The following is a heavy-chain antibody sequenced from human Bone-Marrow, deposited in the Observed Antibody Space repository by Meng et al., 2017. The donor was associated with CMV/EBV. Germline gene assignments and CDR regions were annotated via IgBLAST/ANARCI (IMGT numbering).Heavy chain of an antibody. CDR2: IYYSGST. CDR3: ARHPPEDDMLTGYYNDYYYYGMDV. CDR1: GGSISSSSYY. V-gene: IGHV4-39*01. J-gene: IGHJ6*02. D-gene: IGHD3-9*01. Sequence: GSLRLSCTVSGGSISSSSYYWGWIRQPPGKGLEWIGSIYYSGSTYSTPSLKSRVTISVDTSKNQFSLKLSSVTAADTAVYYCARHPPEDDMLTGYYNDYYYYGMDVWGQGTTVTVSS.